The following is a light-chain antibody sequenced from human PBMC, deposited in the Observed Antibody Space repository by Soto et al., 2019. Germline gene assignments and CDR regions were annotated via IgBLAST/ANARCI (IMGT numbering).Light chain of an antibody. CDR3: FSYAGTNDVL. J-gene: IGLJ2*01. V-gene: IGLV2-8*01. CDR1: SSDVGGYDY. CDR2: EVI. Sequence: QSALTQSPSASGSPGQSVTISCTGTSSDVGGYDYVSWYQHHPGKAPRLMIYEVIKRPSGVPDRFSGSKSGNTASLTVSGLQVEDEADYYCFSYAGTNDVLFGGGTKLTVL.